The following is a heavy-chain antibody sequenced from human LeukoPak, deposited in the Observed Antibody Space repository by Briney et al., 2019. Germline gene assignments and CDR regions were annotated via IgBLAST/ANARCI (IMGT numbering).Heavy chain of an antibody. CDR3: ARGQYHLLDWYFDR. Sequence: KPSETLSLTCTAAGASISSHYWGWIRQLAGEGLEWIGLIYSSGSTNYNPTLKGQVTMSIDKSKNQSSLNLSSVTAADTAVYYCARGQYHLLDWYFDRWGRASLVTVSS. J-gene: IGHJ2*01. V-gene: IGHV4-4*07. D-gene: IGHD2-2*01. CDR2: IYSSGST. CDR1: GASISSHY.